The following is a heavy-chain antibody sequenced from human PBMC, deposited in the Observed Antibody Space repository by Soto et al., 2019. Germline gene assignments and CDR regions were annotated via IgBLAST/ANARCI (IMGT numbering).Heavy chain of an antibody. CDR3: AKALYGGHDY. CDR2: ISGNGGST. V-gene: IGHV3-23*01. J-gene: IGHJ4*02. D-gene: IGHD2-15*01. Sequence: EVQLLDSGGGLVQPGGSLRLSCAASGFTFSTYAMSWVRQAPGKGLEWVSGISGNGGSTPYADSVKGRFTISRDNSKNMLYLQMNGLREEDTAVYYCAKALYGGHDYWGQGILVTVSS. CDR1: GFTFSTYA.